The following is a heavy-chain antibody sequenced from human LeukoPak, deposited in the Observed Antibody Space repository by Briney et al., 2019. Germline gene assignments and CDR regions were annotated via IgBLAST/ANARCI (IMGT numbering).Heavy chain of an antibody. J-gene: IGHJ6*02. CDR3: ATDANSSGGSCYYGMDV. Sequence: ASVKVSCKVSGYTLTELSMHWVRQAPGKGLEWMGGFDPEDGETIYAQKFQGRVTMTEDTSTDTAYMELSSLRSEDTAVYYCATDANSSGGSCYYGMDVWGQGTTVTVSS. D-gene: IGHD2-15*01. V-gene: IGHV1-24*01. CDR2: FDPEDGET. CDR1: GYTLTELS.